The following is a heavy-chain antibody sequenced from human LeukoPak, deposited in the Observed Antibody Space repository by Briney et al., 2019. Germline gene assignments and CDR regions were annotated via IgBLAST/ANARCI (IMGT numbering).Heavy chain of an antibody. J-gene: IGHJ4*02. CDR1: GGSISNYY. CDR2: MHTSAST. V-gene: IGHV4-4*07. Sequence: SETLSLTCTVSGGSISNYYWNWIRQPAGKGVEWVGRMHTSASTNYNPSLQSRTTMSVDTSRNQFSLTLTSVIAAATAVYYCARASWAYSPFDSWGQGTLVTVSS. CDR3: ARASWAYSPFDS. D-gene: IGHD2-21*01.